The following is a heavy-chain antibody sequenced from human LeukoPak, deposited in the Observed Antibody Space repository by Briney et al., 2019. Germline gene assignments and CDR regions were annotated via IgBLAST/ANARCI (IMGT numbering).Heavy chain of an antibody. CDR2: IKQAGGEK. V-gene: IGHV3-7*01. CDR3: ARDRRIVRY. CDR1: GFTFSSYW. Sequence: GGSPRLSCAASGFTFSSYWMSWVRQARGKGLEWVANIKQAGGEKYYVDSVKGRFTISRDNAKNSLYLQMNSLRAEDTAVYYCARDRRIVRYWGQGTLVTVSS. D-gene: IGHD2-8*01. J-gene: IGHJ4*02.